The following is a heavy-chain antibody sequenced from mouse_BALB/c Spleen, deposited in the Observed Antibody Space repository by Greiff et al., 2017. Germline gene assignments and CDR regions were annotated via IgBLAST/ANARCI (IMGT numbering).Heavy chain of an antibody. D-gene: IGHD2-1*01. CDR3: TRDLLY. CDR2: IRLKSNNYAT. J-gene: IGHJ2*01. CDR1: GFTFSNYW. V-gene: IGHV6-6*02. Sequence: DVKLQESGGGLVQPGGSMKLSCVASGFTFSNYWMNWVRQSPEKGLEWVAEIRLKSNNYATHYAESVKGRFTISRDDSKSSVYLQMNNLRAEDTGIYYCTRDLLYWGQGTTLTVSS.